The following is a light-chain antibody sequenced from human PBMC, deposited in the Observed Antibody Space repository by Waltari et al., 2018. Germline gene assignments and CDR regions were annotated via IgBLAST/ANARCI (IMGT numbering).Light chain of an antibody. V-gene: IGKV4-1*01. CDR3: QQYYSTPPS. CDR2: WAS. Sequence: VMTQSPDSLAVSLGERATINCKSSQSVLYNSNNKNYLAWYQHKPGQPPKLLIYWASTRNSGVSDRFSGGGSGRDFTLTITSLQAEDVAVYYCQQYYSTPPSFGGGTKVEI. J-gene: IGKJ4*01. CDR1: QSVLYNSNNKNY.